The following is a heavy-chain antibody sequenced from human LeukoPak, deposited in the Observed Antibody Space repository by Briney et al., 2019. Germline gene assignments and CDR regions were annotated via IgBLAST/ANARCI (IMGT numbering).Heavy chain of an antibody. CDR1: GYSFSNYW. Sequence: GESLKISCKGSGYSFSNYWIGWVRQMPGKGLEWMGIIFPGDSNTRYSPSFQGQVTISADKSISTAYLQWSSLKASDTAIYYCARQPLVRDCGGDCEFDYWGQGTLVSVSS. V-gene: IGHV5-51*01. CDR3: ARQPLVRDCGGDCEFDY. J-gene: IGHJ4*02. CDR2: IFPGDSNT. D-gene: IGHD2-21*02.